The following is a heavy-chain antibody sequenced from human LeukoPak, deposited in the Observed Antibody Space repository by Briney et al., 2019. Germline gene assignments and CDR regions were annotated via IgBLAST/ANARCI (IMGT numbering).Heavy chain of an antibody. Sequence: SETLSLTCTVSGGPISSYYWSWIRQPPGKGLEWIGYIYYSGSTNYNPSLKSRVTISVDTSKNQFSLKLSSVTAADTAVYYCARHLDYDFWSGSGMDVWGQGTTVTVSS. J-gene: IGHJ6*02. D-gene: IGHD3-3*01. CDR2: IYYSGST. CDR1: GGPISSYY. V-gene: IGHV4-59*08. CDR3: ARHLDYDFWSGSGMDV.